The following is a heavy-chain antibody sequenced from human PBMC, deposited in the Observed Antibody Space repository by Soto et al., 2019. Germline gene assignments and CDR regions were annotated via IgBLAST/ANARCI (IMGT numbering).Heavy chain of an antibody. Sequence: QVHLVQSGAEVKKPGASVKVSCKGSGYAFTTYGITWVRQAPGQGLEWMGWISAHNGNTNYAQKLQGRATVTRDTSTSTAYMALRSLRSGDTAVYYCARGRYGDYWGQGALVTVSS. J-gene: IGHJ4*02. V-gene: IGHV1-18*01. CDR2: ISAHNGNT. CDR3: ARGRYGDY. D-gene: IGHD1-1*01. CDR1: GYAFTTYG.